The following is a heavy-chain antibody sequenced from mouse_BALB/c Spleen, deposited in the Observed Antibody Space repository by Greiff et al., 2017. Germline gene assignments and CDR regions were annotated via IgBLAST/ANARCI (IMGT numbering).Heavy chain of an antibody. CDR2: INPSNGRT. J-gene: IGHJ2*01. CDR3: ARFTTALDY. D-gene: IGHD1-2*01. V-gene: IGHV1S81*02. CDR1: GYTFTSYW. Sequence: QVQLQQPGAELVKPGASVKLSCKASGYTFTSYWMHWVKQRPGQGLEWIGEINPSNGRTNYNEKFKSKATLTVDKSSSTAYMQLSSLTSEDSAVYYCARFTTALDYWGQGTTLTVSS.